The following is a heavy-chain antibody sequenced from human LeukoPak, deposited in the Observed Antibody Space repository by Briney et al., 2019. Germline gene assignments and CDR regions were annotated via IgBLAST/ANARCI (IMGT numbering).Heavy chain of an antibody. CDR1: GSTFSSYG. J-gene: IGHJ4*02. CDR2: IRYDGINK. V-gene: IGHV3-30*02. Sequence: GGSLRLSCAASGSTFSSYGMHWVRQAPGKGLEWVAFIRYDGINKYYADSVKGRFTISRDNSKNTLYLQMNSLRAEDTAVYYCARAERGYYDILTGYYSFDYWGQGTLVTVSS. D-gene: IGHD3-9*01. CDR3: ARAERGYYDILTGYYSFDY.